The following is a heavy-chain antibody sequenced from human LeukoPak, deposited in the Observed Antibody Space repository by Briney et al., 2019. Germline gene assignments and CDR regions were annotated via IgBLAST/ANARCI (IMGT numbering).Heavy chain of an antibody. CDR2: IKQDGSEK. J-gene: IGHJ3*02. V-gene: IGHV3-7*01. CDR1: GFNFSASR. Sequence: PGGSLRLSCATSGFNFSASRMNWVRQAPGKGLEWVADIKQDGSEKYYVDSVKGRFTISRQNAKNSLFLQMNSLRAEDTAVYYCARHRSGGSQDDAFDIWGQGTLVTVSS. CDR3: ARHRSGGSQDDAFDI. D-gene: IGHD2-15*01.